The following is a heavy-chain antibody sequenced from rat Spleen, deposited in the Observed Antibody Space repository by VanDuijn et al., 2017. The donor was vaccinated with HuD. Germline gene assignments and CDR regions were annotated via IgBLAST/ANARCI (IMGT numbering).Heavy chain of an antibody. J-gene: IGHJ2*01. V-gene: IGHV2-13*01. CDR1: GFSLSSNG. Sequence: QVQLKESGPGLVRPSQTLSLTCTVSGFSLSSNGVIWVRQPPGKGLEWMGRMRYDGDTYYNSALKSRLSISRDTSKNQVFLKMNSLQTDDTAIYYCTREHNWGFDYWGQGVMVTVS. CDR3: TREHNWGFDY. D-gene: IGHD5-1*01. CDR2: MRYDGDT.